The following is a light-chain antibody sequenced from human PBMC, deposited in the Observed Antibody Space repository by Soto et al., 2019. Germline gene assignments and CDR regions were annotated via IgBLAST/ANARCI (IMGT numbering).Light chain of an antibody. CDR3: QQYNSYST. V-gene: IGKV1-5*01. CDR2: DAS. CDR1: QSISSY. Sequence: DIQMTQSPPTLSASVGDRVTITCRASQSISSYLNWYQQKPGKAPKLLIYDASSLESGVPSRFSGSGSGTEFTLAISSLQPEDFASYYCQQYNSYSTFGQGTKVDIK. J-gene: IGKJ1*01.